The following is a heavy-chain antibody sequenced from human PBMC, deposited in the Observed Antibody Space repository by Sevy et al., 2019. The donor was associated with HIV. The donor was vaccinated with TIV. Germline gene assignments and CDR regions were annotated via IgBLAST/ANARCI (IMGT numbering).Heavy chain of an antibody. CDR3: TKESLRGTYIRGDFDH. D-gene: IGHD3-10*02. CDR2: ISYDGSSQ. J-gene: IGHJ4*02. V-gene: IGHV3-30*18. CDR1: GFTFQTFG. Sequence: GGSLRLSCSAFGFTFQTFGMHWVRQAPGKGPEGLAVISYDGSSQNYADSVKGRFTISRDNSKNLLFLQMNSLIPKDTAVYFCTKESLRGTYIRGDFDHWGQGTLVTVSS.